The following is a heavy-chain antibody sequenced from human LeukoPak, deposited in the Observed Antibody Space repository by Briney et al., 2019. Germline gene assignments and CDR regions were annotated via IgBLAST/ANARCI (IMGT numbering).Heavy chain of an antibody. CDR3: ARLGPAPPPSSSFFDY. CDR1: GYSFTNYW. Sequence: KPGESLKISCKGSGYSFTNYWITWVRKMPGKGLEWLGIIYPGDSDTRYSPSFQGQVTSSVDKSISTAYLQWSSLKASDTAMYYCARLGPAPPPSSSFFDYWGQGTLVTVSS. D-gene: IGHD6-6*01. CDR2: IYPGDSDT. V-gene: IGHV5-51*03. J-gene: IGHJ4*02.